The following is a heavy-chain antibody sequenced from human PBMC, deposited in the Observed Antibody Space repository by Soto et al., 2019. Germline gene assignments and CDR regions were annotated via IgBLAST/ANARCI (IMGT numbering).Heavy chain of an antibody. D-gene: IGHD3-16*02. CDR2: ISSSSSYT. CDR1: GFTFSDYY. J-gene: IGHJ4*02. CDR3: ARDQGPYRSNFDY. Sequence: PGGSLRLSCAASGFTFSDYYMSWIRQAPGKGLEWVSYISSSSSYTNYADSVKGRFTISRDNAKNSLYLQMNSLRAEDTAVYYCARDQGPYRSNFDYWGQGTLVTVSS. V-gene: IGHV3-11*06.